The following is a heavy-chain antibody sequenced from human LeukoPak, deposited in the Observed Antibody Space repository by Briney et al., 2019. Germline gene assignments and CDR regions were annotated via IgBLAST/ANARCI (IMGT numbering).Heavy chain of an antibody. D-gene: IGHD2-21*02. J-gene: IGHJ4*02. CDR3: ARGPIYCGGDCYPDY. Sequence: ASVTVSCTASGYTFTSYYMHWVRQAPGQGLEWMGIINPSGGSTSYAQKFQGRVTMTRDTSTSTVYMELSSLRSEDTAVYYCARGPIYCGGDCYPDYWGQGTLVTVSS. CDR1: GYTFTSYY. V-gene: IGHV1-46*01. CDR2: INPSGGST.